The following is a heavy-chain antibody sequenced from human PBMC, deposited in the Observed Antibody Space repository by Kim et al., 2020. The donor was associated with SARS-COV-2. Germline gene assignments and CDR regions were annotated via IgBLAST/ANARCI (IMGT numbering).Heavy chain of an antibody. D-gene: IGHD2-21*01. V-gene: IGHV1-24*01. Sequence: YAQKVQGRVTMTEDTSADTAYMELSSLTSDDTAVYYCATSPQIYSAAFDFWGQGTLVTVSS. CDR3: ATSPQIYSAAFDF. J-gene: IGHJ4*02.